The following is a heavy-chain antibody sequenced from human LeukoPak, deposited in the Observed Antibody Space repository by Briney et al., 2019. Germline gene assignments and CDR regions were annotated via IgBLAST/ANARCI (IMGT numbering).Heavy chain of an antibody. CDR1: GFTFSRSA. CDR3: AKDGLYYDGSEHVYYFDS. J-gene: IGHJ4*02. Sequence: HGGALRHSCAASGFTFSRSAMTWVRQGAGTGLEFVQSILYSGGATYYADSVKGRFTISRDNSKNTLYLQMNSLRAEDTALYYCAKDGLYYDGSEHVYYFDSWGQGTLVTVSS. CDR2: ILYSGGAT. D-gene: IGHD3-22*01. V-gene: IGHV3-23*01.